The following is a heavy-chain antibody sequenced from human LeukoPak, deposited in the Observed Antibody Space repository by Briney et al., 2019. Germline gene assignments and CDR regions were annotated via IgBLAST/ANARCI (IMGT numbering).Heavy chain of an antibody. D-gene: IGHD2-2*01. CDR2: IIPIFGTA. Sequence: SVKVSCKASGGTFSSYAISWVRQAPGQGLEWMGGIIPIFGTANYAQKFQGRVTITADESTSTAYMELSSLRSEDTAVYYCARDDADVVVPAAMRVGMDVWGKGTTVTVSS. V-gene: IGHV1-69*01. J-gene: IGHJ6*04. CDR3: ARDDADVVVPAAMRVGMDV. CDR1: GGTFSSYA.